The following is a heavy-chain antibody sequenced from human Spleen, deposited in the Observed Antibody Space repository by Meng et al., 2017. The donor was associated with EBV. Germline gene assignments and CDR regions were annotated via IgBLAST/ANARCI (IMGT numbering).Heavy chain of an antibody. J-gene: IGHJ4*02. CDR2: IYYSGDT. CDR3: SRSLGAAGPDY. Sequence: QGQLQEVVQGGGSPWVTRARTDAVAGGCMSRCMWWIWVREPQGKWLDGNGEIYYSGDTDYNPSLKSRVTISADRSKNQFSLKLTSVTAADTSVYNCSRSLGAAGPDYWGQGTLVTVSS. CDR1: GGCMSRCMW. V-gene: IGHV4-4*02. D-gene: IGHD6-13*01.